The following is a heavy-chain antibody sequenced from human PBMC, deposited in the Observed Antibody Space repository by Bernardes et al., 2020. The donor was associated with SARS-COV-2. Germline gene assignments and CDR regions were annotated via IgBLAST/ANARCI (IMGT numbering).Heavy chain of an antibody. CDR1: SGYFSDDSNY. D-gene: IGHD3-22*01. J-gene: IGHJ4*02. CDR3: ARLGYDSRGYFVDY. Sequence: SETLSLTCTVSSGYFSDDSNYWGWFRQAPGRGLEWIGSFYYNGGSSYSPTLSSRVSISVDTSKNHFSLNLNSVTAADTAVYYCARLGYDSRGYFVDYWGQGRQVIVS. V-gene: IGHV4-39*02. CDR2: FYYNGGS.